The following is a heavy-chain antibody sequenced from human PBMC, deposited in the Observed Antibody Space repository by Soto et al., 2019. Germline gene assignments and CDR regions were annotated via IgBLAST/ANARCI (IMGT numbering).Heavy chain of an antibody. CDR2: FYRGGST. CDR1: GFSVSDSS. D-gene: IGHD1-1*01. V-gene: IGHV3-53*02. Sequence: EVQLVETGGGLIQPGGSLRLSCEVSGFSVSDSSMSWVRQAPGKGLEWVSVFYRGGSTDYAESVKGRGTVSRDTFKNTMFLQMDSLTVEDTAVYFFARDLGWTDLLNTYYYGMDVWGQGTTVTVS. J-gene: IGHJ6*02. CDR3: ARDLGWTDLLNTYYYGMDV.